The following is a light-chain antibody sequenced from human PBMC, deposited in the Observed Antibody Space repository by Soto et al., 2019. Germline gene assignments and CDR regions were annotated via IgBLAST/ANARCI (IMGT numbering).Light chain of an antibody. V-gene: IGKV3-20*01. CDR3: QQYGRSPKT. Sequence: EIVLTPSPGTLSLSPGERATLSCRASQRVSSGYLAWYQQKPGQAPRLLIYGASSRATGIADRFSGSGSGTDFTLTISRLEPEDCAVYYCQQYGRSPKTFGQGTKVEIK. CDR1: QRVSSGY. CDR2: GAS. J-gene: IGKJ1*01.